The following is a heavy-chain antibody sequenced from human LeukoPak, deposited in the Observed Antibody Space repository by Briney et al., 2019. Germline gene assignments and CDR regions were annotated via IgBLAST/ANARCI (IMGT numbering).Heavy chain of an antibody. J-gene: IGHJ3*02. CDR1: GYTFTGYF. V-gene: IGHV1-2*02. Sequence: ASVRVSFKASGYTFTGYFIHWVRQAPGQGREWMGWINPNSGGTNYAQKFQGRLTMTRDTSISTAYMDLTRLRSDDTAVYYCARPWVPAAMILGHDAFDIWGQGTMVTVSS. CDR3: ARPWVPAAMILGHDAFDI. D-gene: IGHD2-2*01. CDR2: INPNSGGT.